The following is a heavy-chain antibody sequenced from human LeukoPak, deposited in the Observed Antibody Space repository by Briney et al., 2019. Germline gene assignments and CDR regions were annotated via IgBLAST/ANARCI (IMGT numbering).Heavy chain of an antibody. J-gene: IGHJ4*02. CDR2: IYPGDSDT. V-gene: IGHV5-51*01. CDR1: GYSFTSYW. CDR3: ARQASYCSGGSCYPTQPKDY. D-gene: IGHD2-15*01. Sequence: GESLKISCKGSGYSFTSYWIGWARQMPGKGLEWMGIIYPGDSDTRYSPSFQGQVTISADKSISTAYLQWSSLKASDTAMYYCARQASYCSGGSCYPTQPKDYWGQGTLVTVSS.